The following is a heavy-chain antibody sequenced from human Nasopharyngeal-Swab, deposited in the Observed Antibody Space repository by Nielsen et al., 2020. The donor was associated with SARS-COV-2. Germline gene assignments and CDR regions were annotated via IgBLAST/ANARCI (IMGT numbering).Heavy chain of an antibody. CDR3: ARVARKFSDY. D-gene: IGHD2-21*01. J-gene: IGHJ4*02. Sequence: SETLSLTCAVYGGSFSGYYWSWIRQPPGKGLEWIGEINHSGSTNYNPSLKRQVTISVDTSKNQFSLKLSSVTAADTAVYYCARVARKFSDYWGQGTLVTVSS. CDR2: INHSGST. CDR1: GGSFSGYY. V-gene: IGHV4-34*01.